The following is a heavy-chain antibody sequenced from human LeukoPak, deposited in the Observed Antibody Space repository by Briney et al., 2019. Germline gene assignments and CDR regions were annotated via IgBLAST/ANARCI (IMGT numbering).Heavy chain of an antibody. D-gene: IGHD3-10*01. CDR1: GGSFSGYY. V-gene: IGHV4-34*01. CDR2: INHSGSA. Sequence: SETLSLTCAVYGGSFSGYYWTWIRQPPGKGLEWIGEINHSGSANYNPSLKGRVAVSVDTSKNQFSLKVTSVTAADTAVYYCARARGGVGIDYWGQGTLVTVSS. CDR3: ARARGGVGIDY. J-gene: IGHJ4*02.